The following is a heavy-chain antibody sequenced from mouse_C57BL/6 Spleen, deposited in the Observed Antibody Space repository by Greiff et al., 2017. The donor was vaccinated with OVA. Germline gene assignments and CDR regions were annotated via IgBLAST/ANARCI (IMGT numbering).Heavy chain of an antibody. CDR1: GFTFSDYG. CDR2: ISNLAYSI. CDR3: ARHDPVYAMDY. Sequence: EVMLMESGGGLVQPGGSLKLSCAASGFTFSDYGMAWVRQAPRKGPEWVAFISNLAYSIYYADTVTGRFTISRENAKNTLYLEMSSLRSEDTAMYYCARHDPVYAMDYWGQGTSVTVSS. J-gene: IGHJ4*01. V-gene: IGHV5-15*01.